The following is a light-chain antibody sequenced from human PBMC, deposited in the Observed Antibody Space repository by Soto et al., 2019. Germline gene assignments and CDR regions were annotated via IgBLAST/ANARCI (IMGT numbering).Light chain of an antibody. V-gene: IGKV1-6*01. CDR3: REEYNYPIT. J-gene: IGKJ4*01. Sequence: AIQMTQSPSSLSASVGDRVTIACRASQSVSEDLGWYQLKPGQAPKLLIYTASTMKSGVPSRFSGSGSGTDISITSNSLQAEDVATYYCREEYNYPITFGGGTKVEIK. CDR2: TAS. CDR1: QSVSED.